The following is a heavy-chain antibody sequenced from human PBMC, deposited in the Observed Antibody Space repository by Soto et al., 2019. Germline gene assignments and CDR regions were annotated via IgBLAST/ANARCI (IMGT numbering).Heavy chain of an antibody. J-gene: IGHJ5*02. V-gene: IGHV3-64D*06. CDR1: GFTFRNYA. CDR3: VSQFDP. Sequence: GGSLRLSCSASGFTFRNYAMDWVRQAPGKGLQYVAAISSNGGSTYYTDSVKGRFTISRDNSKNTLYLQMRSLRPEDTAVYYCVSQFDPWGQGTLVTVSS. CDR2: ISSNGGST.